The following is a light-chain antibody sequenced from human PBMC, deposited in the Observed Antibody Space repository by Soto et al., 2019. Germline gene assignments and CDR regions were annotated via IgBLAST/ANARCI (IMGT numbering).Light chain of an antibody. CDR1: QSVRSDY. CDR3: QQRSNWPSIT. Sequence: EIVFTQSPATLSLSPGDRATLSCTSSQSVRSDYFAWYQQKPGQAPRVIIFGVSTRATAIPDRFSGSGSGTDFTLTISRLEPEDSAVYHCQQRSNWPSITFGQGTRLEI. J-gene: IGKJ5*01. V-gene: IGKV3D-20*02. CDR2: GVS.